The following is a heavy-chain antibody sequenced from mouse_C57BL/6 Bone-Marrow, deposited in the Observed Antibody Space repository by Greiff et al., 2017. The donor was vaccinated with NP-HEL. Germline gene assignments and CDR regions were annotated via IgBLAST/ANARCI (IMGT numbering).Heavy chain of an antibody. CDR2: ISSGGSYT. Sequence: VQLKESGGDLVKPGGSLKLSCAASGFTFSSYGMSWVRQTPDKRLEWVATISSGGSYTYYPDSVKGRFTISRDNAKNTLYLQMSSLKSEDTAMYYCARAYDYDDLWGQGTLVTVSA. CDR1: GFTFSSYG. CDR3: ARAYDYDDL. V-gene: IGHV5-6*01. J-gene: IGHJ3*01. D-gene: IGHD2-4*01.